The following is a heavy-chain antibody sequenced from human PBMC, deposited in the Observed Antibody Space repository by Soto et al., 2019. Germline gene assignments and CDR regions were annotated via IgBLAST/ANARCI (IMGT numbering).Heavy chain of an antibody. CDR3: ARNYYGSGSYYNWFDP. Sequence: QVQLQESGPGLVKPSQTLSLTCTVSGGSISSGDYYWSWIRQPPGKGLEWIGYIYYSGSTYYNPSLRSRVTISVDTAKDEFALKLSCVTAADTGVYYCARNYYGSGSYYNWFDPWGQGTLVTVSS. CDR2: IYYSGST. D-gene: IGHD3-10*01. V-gene: IGHV4-30-4*01. J-gene: IGHJ5*02. CDR1: GGSISSGDYY.